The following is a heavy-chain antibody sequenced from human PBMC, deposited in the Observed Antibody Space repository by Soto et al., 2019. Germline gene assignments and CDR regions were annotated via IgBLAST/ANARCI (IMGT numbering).Heavy chain of an antibody. CDR2: IYPGDSDT. V-gene: IGHV5-51*01. D-gene: IGHD6-19*01. CDR3: ARLFDSSGWYDY. CDR1: GYSFTSYW. Sequence: GASLTISCKGSGYSFTSYWIGWVRQMPGKGLERMGIIYPGDSDTRYSPSFQGQVTISADKSITTTYLQWSSLKASDTAIYYCARLFDSSGWYDYWGQGTLVTVFS. J-gene: IGHJ4*02.